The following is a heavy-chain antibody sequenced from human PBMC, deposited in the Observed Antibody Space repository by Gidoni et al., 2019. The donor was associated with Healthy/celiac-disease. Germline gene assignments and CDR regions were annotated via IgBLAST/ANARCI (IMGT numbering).Heavy chain of an antibody. CDR3: ARVGQLWFPFDY. CDR2: INHSGST. J-gene: IGHJ4*02. D-gene: IGHD5-18*01. V-gene: IGHV4-34*01. CDR1: GGSFSGYY. Sequence: QVQLQQWGAGLLKPSETLSLTCAVYGGSFSGYYWSWIRQPPGKGLEWIGEINHSGSTNYNPSLKSRVTISVDTSKNQFSLKLSSVTAADTAVYYCARVGQLWFPFDYWGQGTLVTVSS.